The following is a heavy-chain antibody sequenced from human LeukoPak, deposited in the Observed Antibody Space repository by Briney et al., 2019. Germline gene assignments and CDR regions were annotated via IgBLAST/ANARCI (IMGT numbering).Heavy chain of an antibody. Sequence: GGSLRLSCAASGFTFSSYSMNWVRQAPGKGLEWVSFISSSSSYIYYADSVKGRFTSSRDNAKNSLYLQMNSLRAEDTAVYYCARRLWFGEKEYGMDVWGQGPRSPSP. V-gene: IGHV3-21*01. CDR2: ISSSSSYI. CDR1: GFTFSSYS. D-gene: IGHD3-10*01. CDR3: ARRLWFGEKEYGMDV. J-gene: IGHJ6*02.